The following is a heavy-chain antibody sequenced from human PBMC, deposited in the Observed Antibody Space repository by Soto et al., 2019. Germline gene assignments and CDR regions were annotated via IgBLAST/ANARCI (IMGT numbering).Heavy chain of an antibody. V-gene: IGHV3-7*01. J-gene: IGHJ6*03. CDR3: ARYRSWTQGSVFYYYYYMDV. CDR1: GFTFSRYW. Sequence: EVQLVESGGGLVQPGGSLRLSCAASGFTFSRYWMSWVRQAPGKGLEWVANIKQDGSEKYYVDSVKGRFTISRDNAKNSLYLQMNSLRAEDTTVYYCARYRSWTQGSVFYYYYYMDVWGKGTTVTVSS. CDR2: IKQDGSEK. D-gene: IGHD6-13*01.